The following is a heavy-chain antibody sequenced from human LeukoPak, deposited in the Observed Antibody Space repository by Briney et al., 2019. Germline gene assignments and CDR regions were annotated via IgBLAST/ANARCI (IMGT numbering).Heavy chain of an antibody. V-gene: IGHV1-46*01. CDR1: GYTFTSYY. CDR3: ARVGRKTGSHDAFDI. Sequence: ASVKVSCKASGYTFTSYYMHWVRQAPGQGLEWMGIINPSGGSTSYAQKFQGRVTMTRDMSTSTVYMELSSLRSEDTAVYYCARVGRKTGSHDAFDIWGQGTMVTVSS. J-gene: IGHJ3*02. D-gene: IGHD3-10*01. CDR2: INPSGGST.